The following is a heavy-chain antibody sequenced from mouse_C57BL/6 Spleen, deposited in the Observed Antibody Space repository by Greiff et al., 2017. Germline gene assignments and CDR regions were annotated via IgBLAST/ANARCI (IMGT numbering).Heavy chain of an antibody. Sequence: QVQLQQSGAELARPGASVKLSCKASGYTFTSYGISWVKQRTGQGLEWIGEIYPRSGNTYYNEKFKGKATLTADKSSSTAYMELRSLTSEDSAVYFCARGDYYGSSYGNYYAMGYWGQGTSVTVSS. J-gene: IGHJ4*01. D-gene: IGHD1-1*01. V-gene: IGHV1-81*01. CDR3: ARGDYYGSSYGNYYAMGY. CDR1: GYTFTSYG. CDR2: IYPRSGNT.